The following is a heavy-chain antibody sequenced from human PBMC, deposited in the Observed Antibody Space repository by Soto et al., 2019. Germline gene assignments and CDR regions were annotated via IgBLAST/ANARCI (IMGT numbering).Heavy chain of an antibody. CDR2: INPNSGGT. CDR1: GYAFNEYY. J-gene: IGHJ6*02. D-gene: IGHD3-10*01. V-gene: IGHV1-2*02. Sequence: QVQLVQSGAEVKKPGASVKISCKTSGYAFNEYYIHWMRQVPGQGPEWMGWINPNSGGTKFAKKFQVVISMTSASSTSTSFMELSSLRSDDTAVYYCARRLGGGGDYFYGMDAWGQGTAVIVSS. CDR3: ARRLGGGGDYFYGMDA.